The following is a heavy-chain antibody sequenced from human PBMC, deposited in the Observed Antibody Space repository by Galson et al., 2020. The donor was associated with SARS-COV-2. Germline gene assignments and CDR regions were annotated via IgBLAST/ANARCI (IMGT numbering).Heavy chain of an antibody. D-gene: IGHD2-2*01. Sequence: SVKVSCKASGGGFRSYAVNWVRQAPRQGLEWMGGIIPMFDTANYAQKFQGRITISADESTSTVYMELSSLRSEDTAVYYCARKGIVVEPVGTCYYAMDGWGLGTTVTVSS. CDR1: GGGFRSYA. J-gene: IGHJ6*02. CDR3: ARKGIVVEPVGTCYYAMDG. CDR2: IIPMFDTA. V-gene: IGHV1-69*13.